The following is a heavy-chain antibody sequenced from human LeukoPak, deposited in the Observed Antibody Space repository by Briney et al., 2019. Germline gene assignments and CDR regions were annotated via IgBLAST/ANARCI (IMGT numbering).Heavy chain of an antibody. D-gene: IGHD3-10*01. Sequence: PGGSLRLSCAASGFTFSNYWMSWVRQAPGKGLEWVANIKQDGSEKYYVDSVKGRFTISRDNAKNSPYLQMNSLRAEDTAVYYCAREPRGSGNEGVYWGQGTLVTVSS. V-gene: IGHV3-7*01. CDR2: IKQDGSEK. J-gene: IGHJ4*02. CDR3: AREPRGSGNEGVY. CDR1: GFTFSNYW.